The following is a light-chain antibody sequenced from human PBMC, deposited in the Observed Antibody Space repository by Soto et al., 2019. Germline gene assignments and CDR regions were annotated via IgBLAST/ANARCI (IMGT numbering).Light chain of an antibody. CDR3: QQSNNWSYT. J-gene: IGKJ2*01. CDR1: QSVSDN. Sequence: EKVMTQSPATLSVSPGERDTLSCRASQSVSDNLAWNQQKPGQAPRLLIYGASTRATTTPARFSGSGSGTEFTLTISSLQSEDFAVYFCQQSNNWSYTFGQGTKLDIK. V-gene: IGKV3-15*01. CDR2: GAS.